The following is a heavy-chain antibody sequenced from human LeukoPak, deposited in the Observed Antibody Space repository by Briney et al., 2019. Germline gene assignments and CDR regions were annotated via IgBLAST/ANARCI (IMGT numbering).Heavy chain of an antibody. CDR1: GGSISSSSYY. CDR2: IYYSGST. CDR3: ARVGAGILIAAAEGDAFDI. J-gene: IGHJ3*02. V-gene: IGHV4-61*05. D-gene: IGHD6-13*01. Sequence: SETLSLTCTVSGGSISSSSYYWGWIRQPPGKGLEWIGYIYYSGSTNYNPSLKSRVTISVDTSKNQFSLKLSSVTAAETAVYYCARVGAGILIAAAEGDAFDIWGQGTMVTVSS.